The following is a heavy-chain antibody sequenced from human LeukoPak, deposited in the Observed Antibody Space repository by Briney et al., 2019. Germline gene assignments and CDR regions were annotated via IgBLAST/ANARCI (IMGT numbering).Heavy chain of an antibody. J-gene: IGHJ3*02. V-gene: IGHV3-74*01. CDR3: ARDRLTNDAFDI. CDR1: GVTLGSYW. D-gene: IGHD2-8*01. CDR2: INGDGSIR. Sequence: GGSLRLSCAGSGVTLGSYWMQWVRQAPGRGLVWVSRINGDGSIRNYADSVKGRFTISRDNSKNTLYLQMNSLRAEDTAMYYCARDRLTNDAFDIWGQGTMVTVSS.